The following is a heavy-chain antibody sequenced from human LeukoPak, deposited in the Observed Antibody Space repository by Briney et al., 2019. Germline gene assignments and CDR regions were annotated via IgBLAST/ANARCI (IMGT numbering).Heavy chain of an antibody. CDR3: ARRVVGAAIDY. CDR1: GGSISSYY. V-gene: IGHV4-59*08. J-gene: IGHJ4*02. D-gene: IGHD1-26*01. CDR2: IYYSGST. Sequence: PSETLSLTCTVSGGSISSYYWSWIRQPPGKGLEWIGYIYYSGSTNYNPSLKSRVTISVDTSKNQFSLKLSSVTAADTAVYYCARRVVGAAIDYWGQGTLVTVSS.